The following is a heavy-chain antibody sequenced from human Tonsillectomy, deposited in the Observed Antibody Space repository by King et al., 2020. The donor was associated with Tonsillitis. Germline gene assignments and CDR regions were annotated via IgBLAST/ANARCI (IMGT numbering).Heavy chain of an antibody. CDR1: GGSISSSGYY. CDR3: ARGNGSGRYY. J-gene: IGHJ4*02. D-gene: IGHD3-10*01. CDR2: IYYSGST. Sequence: QLQESGPGLVKPSQTLSLSCTVSGGSISSSGYYWSWIRQHPGKGLEWIGYIYYSGSTYYNPSLKSRVTISVDTSKNQFSLKLSAVTAAETAVYYCARGNGSGRYYWGQGTLVTVSS. V-gene: IGHV4-31*03.